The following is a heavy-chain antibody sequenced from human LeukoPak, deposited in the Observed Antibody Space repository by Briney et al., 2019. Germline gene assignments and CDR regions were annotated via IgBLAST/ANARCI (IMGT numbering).Heavy chain of an antibody. V-gene: IGHV3-48*04. CDR1: GFTFSSYS. Sequence: GGSLRLSCAASGFTFSSYSMNWVRQAPGKGLEWVSYISSSSSTIYYADSVKGRFTISRDNAKNSLYLQMNSLRAEDTAVYYCARDPAYSSSWYEEYYFDYWGQGTLVTVSS. J-gene: IGHJ4*02. CDR3: ARDPAYSSSWYEEYYFDY. CDR2: ISSSSSTI. D-gene: IGHD6-13*01.